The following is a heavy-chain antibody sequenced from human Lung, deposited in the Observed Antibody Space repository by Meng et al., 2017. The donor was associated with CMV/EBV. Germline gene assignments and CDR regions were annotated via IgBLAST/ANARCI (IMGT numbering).Heavy chain of an antibody. Sequence: GGSLRLXCTASGFTFANYEMNWVRQAPGKGLEWIAYISTSGSTIYYADSVKGRFIISRDDAENSVYLQMNSLTDEDTALYYCAREEINCGGDCSVYWGQGXLATASS. CDR3: AREEINCGGDCSVY. J-gene: IGHJ4*02. D-gene: IGHD2-21*01. CDR2: ISTSGSTI. V-gene: IGHV3-48*03. CDR1: GFTFANYE.